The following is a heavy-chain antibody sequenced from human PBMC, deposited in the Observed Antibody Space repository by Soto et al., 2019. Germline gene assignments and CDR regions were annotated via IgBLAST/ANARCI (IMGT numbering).Heavy chain of an antibody. CDR1: GGSINSGGYY. V-gene: IGHV4-31*03. CDR3: ARGYRHSGYSSIWVFDY. J-gene: IGHJ4*02. D-gene: IGHD6-13*01. Sequence: QVQLQESGPGLVKPSQTLSLICTVSGGSINSGGYYWNWIRQHPGKGLEWIGYIFYSGSNYYNPFLRSRVTISADRSENEFSLYVCYVTAACTAVYFCARGYRHSGYSSIWVFDYWGEGSLVNVSS. CDR2: IFYSGSN.